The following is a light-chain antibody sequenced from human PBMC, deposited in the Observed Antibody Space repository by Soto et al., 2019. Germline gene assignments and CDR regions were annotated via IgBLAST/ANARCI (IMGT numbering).Light chain of an antibody. Sequence: QSALTQPVSVSGSPGQSITIPCTGTSSDIGAYDSVSWYQQYPGKAPKLIIYDVANRPSGVSDRLSGSKSGNTASLTISGLQAEDEADYYSSSYTTFSTLVLGGGTKDTVL. CDR3: SSYTTFSTLV. CDR2: DVA. J-gene: IGLJ3*02. V-gene: IGLV2-14*01. CDR1: SSDIGAYDS.